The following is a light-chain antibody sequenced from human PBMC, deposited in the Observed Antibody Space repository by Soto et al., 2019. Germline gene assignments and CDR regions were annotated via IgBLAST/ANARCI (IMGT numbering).Light chain of an antibody. J-gene: IGKJ5*01. Sequence: DIVLTQSPGTLSLSPGERATLSCRASQSVSSCYLAWYQQKPGQAPMLLIYAASSMATGIPDRFSGSGSGTDFTLTISRLEPEDFAVYYCQQYSSSPITFGQGTRLEIK. CDR3: QQYSSSPIT. CDR1: QSVSSCY. V-gene: IGKV3-20*01. CDR2: AAS.